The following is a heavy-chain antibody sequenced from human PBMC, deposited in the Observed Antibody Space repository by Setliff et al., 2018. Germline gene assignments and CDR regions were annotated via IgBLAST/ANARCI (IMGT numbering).Heavy chain of an antibody. CDR1: GYTFTSYA. CDR2: IIPILGIA. D-gene: IGHD5-12*01. J-gene: IGHJ4*02. V-gene: IGHV1-69*10. Sequence: SVKVSCKASGYTFTSYAISWVRQAPGQGLEWMGGIIPILGIANYAQKFQGRVTITADKSPSTAYMELSSLRSEDTAVYYCARVTGEMATIEESAYYFDYWGQGTLVTVSS. CDR3: ARVTGEMATIEESAYYFDY.